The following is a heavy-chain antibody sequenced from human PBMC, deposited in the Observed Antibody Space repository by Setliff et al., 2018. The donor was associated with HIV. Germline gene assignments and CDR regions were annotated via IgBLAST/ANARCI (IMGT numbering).Heavy chain of an antibody. CDR2: IYHSGTT. CDR3: ARHGAYEAYYDYMDV. D-gene: IGHD5-12*01. CDR1: GGSISNHY. J-gene: IGHJ6*03. Sequence: PSETLSLTCSVSGGSISNHYWSWIRQPPGKGLEWIGSIYHSGTTYDNPSLKSRVTISVDTSKNQFSLKLSSVTAADTAVYYCARHGAYEAYYDYMDVWGKGTTVTVSS. V-gene: IGHV4-59*08.